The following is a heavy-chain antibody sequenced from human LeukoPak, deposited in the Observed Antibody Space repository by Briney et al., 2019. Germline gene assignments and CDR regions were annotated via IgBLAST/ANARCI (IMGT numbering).Heavy chain of an antibody. J-gene: IGHJ6*02. D-gene: IGHD6-13*01. V-gene: IGHV4-59*01. CDR3: ARVAAAADTVSGMDV. CDR2: IYYSGST. CDR1: GGSISSYY. Sequence: SETLSPTCTVSGGSISSYYWSWIRQPPGKGLEWIGYIYYSGSTNYNPSLKSRVTISVDTSKNQFSLKLSSVTAADTAVYYCARVAAAADTVSGMDVWGQGTTVTASS.